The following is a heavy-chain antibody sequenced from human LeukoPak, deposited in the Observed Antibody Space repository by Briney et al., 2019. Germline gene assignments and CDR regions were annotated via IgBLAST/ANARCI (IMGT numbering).Heavy chain of an antibody. V-gene: IGHV3-23*01. Sequence: GGSLRLSCAASGFTFSSYAMSWVRQAPGKGLEWVSAISGSGGSTYYADYVKGRFTISRDNSKNTLYLQMNSLRAEDTAVYYCAKDLMRGDIVVVPAAIGRASSWFDPWGQGTLVTVSS. CDR3: AKDLMRGDIVVVPAAIGRASSWFDP. CDR2: ISGSGGST. J-gene: IGHJ5*02. D-gene: IGHD2-2*01. CDR1: GFTFSSYA.